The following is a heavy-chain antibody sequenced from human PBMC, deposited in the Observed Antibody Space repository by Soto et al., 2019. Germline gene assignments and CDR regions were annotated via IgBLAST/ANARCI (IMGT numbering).Heavy chain of an antibody. CDR2: ISRNGGST. J-gene: IGHJ4*02. D-gene: IGHD6-19*01. CDR1: GFTFSSYA. CDR3: AKVSSSGWYRGYDY. V-gene: IGHV3-64*02. Sequence: PGGSLRLSCAASGFTFSSYAMHWVRQAPGKGLEYVSTISRNGGSTYYADSVKGRFTISRDNAKNSLYLQMNSLRAEDTAVYYCAKVSSSGWYRGYDYWGQGTLVTVSS.